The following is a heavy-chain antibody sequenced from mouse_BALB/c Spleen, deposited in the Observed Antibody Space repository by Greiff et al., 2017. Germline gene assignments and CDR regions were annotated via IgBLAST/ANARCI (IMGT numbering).Heavy chain of an antibody. CDR1: GYTFTDYW. CDR3: ARYGSSLFDY. J-gene: IGHJ2*01. Sequence: VQLQQPGAELVMPGASVKMSCKASGYTFTDYWMHWVKQRPGQGLEWIGAIDTSDSYTSYNQKFKGKATSTVDESSSTAYMQLSSLTSEDSAVYYCARYGSSLFDYWGQGTTLTVSS. V-gene: IGHV1-69*01. CDR2: IDTSDSYT. D-gene: IGHD1-1*01.